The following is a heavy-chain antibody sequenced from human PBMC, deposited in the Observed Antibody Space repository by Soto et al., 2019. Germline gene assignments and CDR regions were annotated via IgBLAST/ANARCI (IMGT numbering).Heavy chain of an antibody. CDR3: AKDIKWNLPAGYLDN. D-gene: IGHD5-12*01. CDR1: GYTFTSYG. CDR2: ISAYNGNT. V-gene: IGHV1-18*04. J-gene: IGHJ4*02. Sequence: GASVKVSCKASGYTFTSYGISWVRQAPGQGLEWMGWISAYNGNTNYAQKLQGRVTMTTDTSTSTAYMELRSLRSDDTAVYYCAKDIKWNLPAGYLDNWGQGTLVTVSS.